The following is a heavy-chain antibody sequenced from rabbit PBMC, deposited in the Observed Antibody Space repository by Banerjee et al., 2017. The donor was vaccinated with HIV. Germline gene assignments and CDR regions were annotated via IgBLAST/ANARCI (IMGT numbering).Heavy chain of an antibody. CDR2: IYTGSGST. V-gene: IGHV1S45*01. CDR1: GFSFSSSYW. D-gene: IGHD1-1*01. CDR3: AGGANSGAYFL. Sequence: QEQLEESGGDLVKPEGSLTLTCTASGFSFSSSYWICWVRQAPGKGLEWIGCIYTGSGSTYYASWAKGRFTISKTSSTTVTLQMTSLTAADTATYFCAGGANSGAYFLWGPGTLVTVS. J-gene: IGHJ6*01.